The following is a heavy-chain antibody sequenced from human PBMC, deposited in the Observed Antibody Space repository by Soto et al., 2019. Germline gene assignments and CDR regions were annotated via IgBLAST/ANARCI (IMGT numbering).Heavy chain of an antibody. CDR3: ARTSPPYYDFWRNWFDP. J-gene: IGHJ5*02. D-gene: IGHD3-3*01. Sequence: ASVKVSCKASGYTFTSYAMHWVRQAPGQRLEWMGWINAGNGNTKYSQKFQGRVTITRDTSASTAYMELSSLRSEDTAVYYCARTSPPYYDFWRNWFDPWGQGTLVTVSS. V-gene: IGHV1-3*01. CDR1: GYTFTSYA. CDR2: INAGNGNT.